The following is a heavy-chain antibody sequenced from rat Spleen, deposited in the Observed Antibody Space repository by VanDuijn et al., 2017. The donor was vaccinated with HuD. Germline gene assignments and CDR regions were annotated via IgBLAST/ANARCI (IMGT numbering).Heavy chain of an antibody. D-gene: IGHD4-3*01. CDR1: GFTYSNYV. J-gene: IGHJ3*01. CDR3: VRQDTSGYSNWFTY. Sequence: EVQLVESGGGLVQPGRSLKLSCAASGFTYSNYVMAWVRQAPTKGLGWVASISTGGGNTYYRDSVKGRFTVSRENAKSTLYFLMDSLRSEDTATYYCVRQDTSGYSNWFTYWGQGTLVTVSS. CDR2: ISTGGGNT. V-gene: IGHV5-25*01.